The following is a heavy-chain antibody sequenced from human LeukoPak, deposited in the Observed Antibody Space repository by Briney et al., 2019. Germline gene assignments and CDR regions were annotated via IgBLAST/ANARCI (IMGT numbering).Heavy chain of an antibody. CDR2: ISPSGGVT. Sequence: GGSLRLSCATSGFTFSSYAMSWVRQAPGKGLEWVSTISPSGGVTFYSDSVRGRFTISRDSSKNTLYLQMNSLRAEDTAVYYCAKVMASWGQGTLVTVSS. V-gene: IGHV3-23*01. D-gene: IGHD5-24*01. CDR3: AKVMAS. J-gene: IGHJ5*02. CDR1: GFTFSSYA.